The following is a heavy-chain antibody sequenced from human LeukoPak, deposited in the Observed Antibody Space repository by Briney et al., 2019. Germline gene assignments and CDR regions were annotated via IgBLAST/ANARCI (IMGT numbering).Heavy chain of an antibody. J-gene: IGHJ5*02. Sequence: ASVKVSCKASGYTFTGYYMHWVRQAPGQGLEWMGWINPNSGNTGYAQKFQGRVTMTRNTSISTAYMELSSLRSEDTAVYYCARVNSRTNWFDPWGQGTLVTVSS. CDR3: ARVNSRTNWFDP. CDR1: GYTFTGYY. CDR2: INPNSGNT. V-gene: IGHV1-8*02.